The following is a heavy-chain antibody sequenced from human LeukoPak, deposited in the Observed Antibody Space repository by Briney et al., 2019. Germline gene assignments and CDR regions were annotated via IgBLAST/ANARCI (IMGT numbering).Heavy chain of an antibody. J-gene: IGHJ4*02. CDR3: ARVTAGYCSGGSCYDF. Sequence: ASVKVSCKASGYAFTSYYTHWVRQAPGQGLEWVGIINPSGGSTTYAQKFQGRVTLTRDTSTSTVYMELSSLRSEDTAVYYCARVTAGYCSGGSCYDFWGQGTLVTVSS. CDR1: GYAFTSYY. D-gene: IGHD2-15*01. V-gene: IGHV1-46*01. CDR2: INPSGGST.